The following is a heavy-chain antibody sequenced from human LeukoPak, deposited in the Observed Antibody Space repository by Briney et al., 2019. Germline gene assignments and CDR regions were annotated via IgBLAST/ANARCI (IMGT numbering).Heavy chain of an antibody. CDR2: NNPNSGGT. Sequence: ASVKVSCKASGYTFTGYYMHWVRQAPGQGLEWMGRNNPNSGGTNYAQKFQGRVTMTRDTSISTAYMELSRLRSDDTAVYYCARSLSYSSSWSSDYWGQGTLVTVSS. CDR1: GYTFTGYY. V-gene: IGHV1-2*06. CDR3: ARSLSYSSSWSSDY. D-gene: IGHD6-13*01. J-gene: IGHJ4*02.